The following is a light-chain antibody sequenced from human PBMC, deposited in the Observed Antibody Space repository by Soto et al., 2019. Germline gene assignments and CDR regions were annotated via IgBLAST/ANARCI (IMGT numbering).Light chain of an antibody. CDR2: DVS. Sequence: QSVLTQPASVSGSPGQSITISCTGTSSDVGGYNYVSWYQQHPGKAPKLMIYDVSNRPSGVSNRFSGPKSGNTASLTISGLQAEDEADYYCNSYTSSSTHVFGAGTKVTVL. CDR3: NSYTSSSTHV. V-gene: IGLV2-14*01. J-gene: IGLJ1*01. CDR1: SSDVGGYNY.